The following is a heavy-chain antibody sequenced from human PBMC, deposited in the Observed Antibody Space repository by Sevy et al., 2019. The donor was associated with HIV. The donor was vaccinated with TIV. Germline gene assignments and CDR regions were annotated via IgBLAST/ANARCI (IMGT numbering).Heavy chain of an antibody. CDR2: LSYDGGAQ. CDR1: GFSVSSHA. V-gene: IGHV3-30*04. CDR3: TRHAGYSVGWYPSNY. Sequence: GGSLRLSCAASGFSVSSHAMHWVRQAPGKGLEWVALLSYDGGAQYYVDSVKGRFSISRDNSKNILYLQMNSLRPADTALYYCTRHAGYSVGWYPSNYWGQGTLVTVSS. D-gene: IGHD6-19*01. J-gene: IGHJ4*02.